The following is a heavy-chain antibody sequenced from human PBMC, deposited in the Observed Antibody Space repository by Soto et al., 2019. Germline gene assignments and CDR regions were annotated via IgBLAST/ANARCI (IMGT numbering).Heavy chain of an antibody. D-gene: IGHD5-18*01. V-gene: IGHV5-51*01. CDR1: GYSFVSYW. Sequence: GESLKISCKGSGYSFVSYWIAWGRQMPGKGLEWMGSIYPGDSDTTYGPSIQGQVTISADKSSTTVYLQWNTLKASDTAMYYCAKTDGYEVEYWGQGTQVTVSS. CDR3: AKTDGYEVEY. CDR2: IYPGDSDT. J-gene: IGHJ4*02.